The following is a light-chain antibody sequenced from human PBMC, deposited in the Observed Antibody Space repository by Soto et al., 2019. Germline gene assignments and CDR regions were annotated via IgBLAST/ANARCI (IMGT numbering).Light chain of an antibody. Sequence: DSQMTQSPSSLSASLGDRFTITCRASQGISNYLAWYQQKPGKVPKLLIYAASTLQSGVPSRFGGSGSGTDFTLTISSLQPEDVATYYCQKYNSAPLTFGQGTRLEIK. CDR2: AAS. CDR3: QKYNSAPLT. V-gene: IGKV1-27*01. CDR1: QGISNY. J-gene: IGKJ5*01.